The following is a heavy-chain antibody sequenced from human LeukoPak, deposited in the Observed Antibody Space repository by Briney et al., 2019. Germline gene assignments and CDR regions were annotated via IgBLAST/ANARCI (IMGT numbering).Heavy chain of an antibody. J-gene: IGHJ4*02. CDR2: ISTYNGNT. CDR1: GYTFTSYG. D-gene: IGHD4-17*01. V-gene: IGHV1-18*01. CDR3: ARGHGDYSDY. Sequence: ASVKVSCKASGYTFTSYGISWVRQAPGQGLEWMGWISTYNGNTNFAQRLQGRVTMTTDTSTSTAYMELRSLRSDDAAVYYCARGHGDYSDYWGQGTLVTVSS.